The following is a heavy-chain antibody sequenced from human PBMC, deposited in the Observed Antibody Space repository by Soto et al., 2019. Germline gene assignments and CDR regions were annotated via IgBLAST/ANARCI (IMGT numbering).Heavy chain of an antibody. CDR1: GFTFSSYS. CDR2: ISSSSSYI. D-gene: IGHD5-12*01. J-gene: IGHJ6*02. Sequence: GGSLRLSCAASGFTFSSYSMNWVRQAPGKGLEWVSSISSSSSYIYYADSVKGRFTISRDNAKNSLYLQMNSLRAEDTAVYYCARDERGYDWNCYYGMDGWGQGTTVTVSS. CDR3: ARDERGYDWNCYYGMDG. V-gene: IGHV3-21*01.